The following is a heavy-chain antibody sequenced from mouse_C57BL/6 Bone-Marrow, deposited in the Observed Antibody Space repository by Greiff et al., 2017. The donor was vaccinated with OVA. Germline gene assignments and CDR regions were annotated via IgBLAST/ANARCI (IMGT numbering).Heavy chain of an antibody. CDR1: GYTFTSYW. J-gene: IGHJ2*01. V-gene: IGHV1-50*01. CDR2: IDPSDSYT. Sequence: QVQLQQPGAELVKPGASVKLSCKASGYTFTSYWMQWVKQRPGQGLEWIGEIDPSDSYTNYNQKFKGKATLTVDTSSSTAYMQLSSLTSEDSAVYYCASWDFDYWGQGTTLTVSS. CDR3: ASWDFDY. D-gene: IGHD4-1*01.